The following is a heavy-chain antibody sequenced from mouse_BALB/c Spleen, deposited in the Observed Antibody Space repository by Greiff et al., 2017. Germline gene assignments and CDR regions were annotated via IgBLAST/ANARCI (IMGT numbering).Heavy chain of an antibody. V-gene: IGHV2-5-1*01. CDR3: AKNHYDYDAWFAY. D-gene: IGHD2-4*01. J-gene: IGHJ3*01. CDR2: IWRGGST. CDR1: GFSLTSYG. Sequence: QVQLKESGPSLVQPSQSLSITCTVSGFSLTSYGVHWVRQSPGKGLEWLGVIWRGGSTDYNAAFMSRLSITKDNSKSQVFFKMNSLQADDTAIYYCAKNHYDYDAWFAYWGQGTLVTVSA.